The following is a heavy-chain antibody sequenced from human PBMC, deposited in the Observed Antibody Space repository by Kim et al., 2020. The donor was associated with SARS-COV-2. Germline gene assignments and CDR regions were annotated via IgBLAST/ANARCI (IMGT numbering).Heavy chain of an antibody. V-gene: IGHV1-46*01. D-gene: IGHD1-26*01. J-gene: IGHJ6*02. CDR3: AFQPRGFLRWEGMDV. Sequence: QKFQGGVTMTRDTSTSTVYMELSSLRSEDTAVYYCAFQPRGFLRWEGMDVWGQGTTVTVSS.